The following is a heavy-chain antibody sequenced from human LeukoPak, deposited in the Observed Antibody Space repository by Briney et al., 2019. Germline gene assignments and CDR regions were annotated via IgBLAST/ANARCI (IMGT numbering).Heavy chain of an antibody. Sequence: GGSLRLSCAASGFIFSDCYMSWIRQAPGKGLEEVSYISGYSSYTNHADSVKGRFTISRDNAKNTLYLQMNSLRAEDTAVYYCARVDGDYYYYYGLDVWGHGTTVTVSS. CDR2: ISGYSSYT. CDR1: GFIFSDCY. V-gene: IGHV3-11*05. D-gene: IGHD4-17*01. J-gene: IGHJ6*02. CDR3: ARVDGDYYYYYGLDV.